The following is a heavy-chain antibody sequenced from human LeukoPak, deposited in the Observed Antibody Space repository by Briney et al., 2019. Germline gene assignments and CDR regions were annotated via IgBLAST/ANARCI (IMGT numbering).Heavy chain of an antibody. CDR2: ITGSGGGT. CDR3: AKDGQYGDYWYYYMDV. J-gene: IGHJ6*03. D-gene: IGHD4/OR15-4a*01. V-gene: IGHV3-23*01. Sequence: LRLSCAVSGFTFSNSPMSWVRQAPRKGMEWVSAITGSGGGTYYADSVKGRFTIARDNSKNTLYLQMNSLRAEDTAVYYCAKDGQYGDYWYYYMDVWGKGTTVTVSS. CDR1: GFTFSNSP.